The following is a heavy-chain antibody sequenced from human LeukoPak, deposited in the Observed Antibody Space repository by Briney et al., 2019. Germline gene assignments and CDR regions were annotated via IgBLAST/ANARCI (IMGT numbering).Heavy chain of an antibody. CDR2: IWYDGSNK. Sequence: GGSLRLSCAASGFTFSSYGMHWVRQAPGKGREGVAVIWYDGSNKYYADSVKGRFTISRDNSKNTLYLQMNSLRAEDTAVYYCARGPRPYDSSGYYYTDWGQGTLVTVSS. J-gene: IGHJ4*02. D-gene: IGHD3-22*01. V-gene: IGHV3-33*01. CDR1: GFTFSSYG. CDR3: ARGPRPYDSSGYYYTD.